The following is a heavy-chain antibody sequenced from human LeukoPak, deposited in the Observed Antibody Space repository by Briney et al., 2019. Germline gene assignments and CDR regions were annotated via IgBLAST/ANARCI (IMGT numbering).Heavy chain of an antibody. Sequence: NSGGSLRLSCAASGFTFSSYSMNWVRQAPGKGLEWVSSISSSSSYIYYEDSVKGRFTISRYTAQNLLYLQKTDLRAEDTAVYYYARESYGYNYLDFWGQGTVVSVSS. CDR1: GFTFSSYS. J-gene: IGHJ4*02. CDR3: ARESYGYNYLDF. V-gene: IGHV3-21*01. CDR2: ISSSSSYI. D-gene: IGHD5-24*01.